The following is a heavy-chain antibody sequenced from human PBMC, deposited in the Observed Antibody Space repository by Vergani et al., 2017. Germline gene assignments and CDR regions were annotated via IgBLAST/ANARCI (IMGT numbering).Heavy chain of an antibody. V-gene: IGHV3-30*02. Sequence: VQLVESGGGLVKPGGSLRLSCAASGFTFSSYGMHWVRQAPGKGLEWVAFIRYDGSNKYYADSVKGRFTISRDNSKNTLYLQMNSLRAEDTAVYYCAKDLRRFLEWLLSYFDYWGQGTLVTVSS. CDR3: AKDLRRFLEWLLSYFDY. D-gene: IGHD3-3*01. J-gene: IGHJ4*02. CDR1: GFTFSSYG. CDR2: IRYDGSNK.